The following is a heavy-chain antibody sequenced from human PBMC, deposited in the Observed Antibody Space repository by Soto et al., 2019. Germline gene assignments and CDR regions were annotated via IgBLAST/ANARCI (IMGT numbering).Heavy chain of an antibody. CDR1: GFTFSSYG. CDR2: IWYDGSNK. V-gene: IGHV3-33*01. D-gene: IGHD6-19*01. Sequence: PGGSLRLSCAASGFTFSSYGMHWVRQAPGKGLEWVAVIWYDGSNKYYADSVKGRFTISRDNSKNTLYLQMNSLRAEDTAVYYCARVASYSSGWSPIWGQGTMVTVS. J-gene: IGHJ3*02. CDR3: ARVASYSSGWSPI.